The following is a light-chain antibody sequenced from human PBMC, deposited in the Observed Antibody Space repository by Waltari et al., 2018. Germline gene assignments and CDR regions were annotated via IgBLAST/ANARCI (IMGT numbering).Light chain of an antibody. CDR1: SSDVGAYNY. J-gene: IGLJ1*01. CDR3: ASYTTSDSYV. V-gene: IGLV2-14*03. Sequence: QSALTQPASVSGSPGQSITISCAGSSSDVGAYNYFSWYQQHPVKAPRLIIYDVSNRPSGVSNRFSGSRSGNTASLTISGLQAEDEADYYCASYTTSDSYVFGTGTEVTVL. CDR2: DVS.